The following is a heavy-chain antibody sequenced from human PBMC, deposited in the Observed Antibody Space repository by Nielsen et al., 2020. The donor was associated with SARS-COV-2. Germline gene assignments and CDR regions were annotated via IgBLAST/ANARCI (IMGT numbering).Heavy chain of an antibody. Sequence: GSLRLSCNVSGGSISSYYWSWIRQPPGKGLEWIGYIYYSGSTNYNPSLKSRVTISVDTSKNQFSLKLSSVTAADTAVYYCARHDRITIFGVGEVDVWGKGTTVTVSS. CDR3: ARHDRITIFGVGEVDV. CDR2: IYYSGST. CDR1: GGSISSYY. J-gene: IGHJ6*04. V-gene: IGHV4-59*08. D-gene: IGHD3-3*01.